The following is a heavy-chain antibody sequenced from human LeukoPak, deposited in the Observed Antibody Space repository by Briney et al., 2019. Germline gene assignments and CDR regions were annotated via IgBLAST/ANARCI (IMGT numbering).Heavy chain of an antibody. D-gene: IGHD2-15*01. CDR1: GFTFSNFY. J-gene: IGHJ5*01. V-gene: IGHV3-11*01. CDR2: ISSNGGKI. CDR3: VGDSIISVGGFDF. Sequence: GGSLRLSCAASGFTFSNFYMSWIRQAPGKGLEWVSYISSNGGKIHYVDSVRGRFTISRDNAENSLYLHMSSLRADDTAVYHCVGDSIISVGGFDFWGQGTQVTVSS.